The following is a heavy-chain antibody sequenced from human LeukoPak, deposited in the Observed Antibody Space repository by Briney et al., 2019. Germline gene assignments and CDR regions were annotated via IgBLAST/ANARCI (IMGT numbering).Heavy chain of an antibody. J-gene: IGHJ4*02. V-gene: IGHV1-2*02. D-gene: IGHD6-6*01. CDR2: INPNSGGT. Sequence: GASVKVSCKASGYTFTGYYMHWVRQAPGQGLEWMGWINPNSGGTNYAQKFQGRVTMTRDTSISTAYMELSRLRSDDTAVYYRARDRGERYSSSPDYWGQGTLVTVSS. CDR1: GYTFTGYY. CDR3: ARDRGERYSSSPDY.